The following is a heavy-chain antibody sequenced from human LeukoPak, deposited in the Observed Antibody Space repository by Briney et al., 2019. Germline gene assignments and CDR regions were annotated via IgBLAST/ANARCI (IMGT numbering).Heavy chain of an antibody. CDR3: ARLGAQYYDYVWGSYRPLALDY. CDR2: VSSSDSTI. J-gene: IGHJ4*02. D-gene: IGHD3-16*02. CDR1: GFTFSSYE. Sequence: HGGSLRLSCAASGFTFSSYEMNWVRQAPGKGLEWVSYVSSSDSTIYYADSVKGRFTISRDNAKNSLYLQMNSLRAEDTAVYYCARLGAQYYDYVWGSYRPLALDYWGQGTLVTVSS. V-gene: IGHV3-48*03.